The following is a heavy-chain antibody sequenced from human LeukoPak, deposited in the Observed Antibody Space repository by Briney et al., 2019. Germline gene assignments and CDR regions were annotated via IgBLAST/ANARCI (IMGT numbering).Heavy chain of an antibody. Sequence: ASVKVSCKASGGTFSSYAISWVRQAPGQGLEWMGGIIPIFGTANYAQKFQGRVTITADESTRTAYMELSSLRSEDTAVYYCARGWGDSSSWYEAFDYWGQGTLVTVSS. D-gene: IGHD6-13*01. V-gene: IGHV1-69*13. CDR2: IIPIFGTA. CDR3: ARGWGDSSSWYEAFDY. J-gene: IGHJ4*02. CDR1: GGTFSSYA.